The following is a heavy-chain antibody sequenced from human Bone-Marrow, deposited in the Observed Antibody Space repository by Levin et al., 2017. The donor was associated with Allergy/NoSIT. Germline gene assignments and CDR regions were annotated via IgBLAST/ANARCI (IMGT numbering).Heavy chain of an antibody. V-gene: IGHV4-39*01. CDR3: ASDSPSTAQLELRVGYVY. J-gene: IGHJ4*02. CDR2: IYYSGST. CDR1: GGSISSSSYY. Sequence: SQTLSLTCTVSGGSISSSSYYWGWIRQPPGKGLEWIGSIYYSGSTYYNPSLKSRVTISVDTSKNQFSLKLSSVTAADTAVYYCASDSPSTAQLELRVGYVYWGQGTLVTVSS. D-gene: IGHD1-7*01.